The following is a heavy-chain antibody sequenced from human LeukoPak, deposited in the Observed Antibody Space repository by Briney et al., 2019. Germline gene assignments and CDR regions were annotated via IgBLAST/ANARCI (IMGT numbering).Heavy chain of an antibody. CDR2: INTYNGNT. D-gene: IGHD6-13*01. CDR3: ARDTPQHLKRFDY. Sequence: ASVKVSCKASGYTLNKFGMSWVRQAPGQGLEWLGWINTYNGNTKLGEKFQGRVTMTTDTSTSIVYMELTSLRTDDTAVYFCARDTPQHLKRFDYWGQRTLITVSS. J-gene: IGHJ4*02. V-gene: IGHV1-18*01. CDR1: GYTLNKFG.